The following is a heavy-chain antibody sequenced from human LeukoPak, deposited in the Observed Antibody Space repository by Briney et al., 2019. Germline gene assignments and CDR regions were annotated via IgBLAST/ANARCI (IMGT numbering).Heavy chain of an antibody. CDR1: GGSFSGYY. CDR2: INHSGST. Sequence: SETLSLTCAVYGGSFSGYYWSWIRQPPGKGLEWIGEINHSGSTNYNPSLKSRVTISVDTPKNQFSLKLSSVNAADTAVYYCARGRPWYSSSWYPFDYWGQGTLVTVSS. CDR3: ARGRPWYSSSWYPFDY. D-gene: IGHD6-13*01. J-gene: IGHJ4*02. V-gene: IGHV4-34*01.